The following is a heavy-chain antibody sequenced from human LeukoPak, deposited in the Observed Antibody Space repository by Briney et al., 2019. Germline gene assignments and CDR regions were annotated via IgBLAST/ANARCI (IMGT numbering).Heavy chain of an antibody. V-gene: IGHV3-30*04. Sequence: GRSLRLSCAASGFTFSSYAMHWVRQAPGKGLEWVAVISYDGSNKYYADSVKGRFTISRDNSKNTLYLQMNSLRAEDTAVYYCARPDSSGWSKYYYYMDVWGKGTTVTVSS. J-gene: IGHJ6*03. CDR3: ARPDSSGWSKYYYYMDV. CDR2: ISYDGSNK. D-gene: IGHD3-22*01. CDR1: GFTFSSYA.